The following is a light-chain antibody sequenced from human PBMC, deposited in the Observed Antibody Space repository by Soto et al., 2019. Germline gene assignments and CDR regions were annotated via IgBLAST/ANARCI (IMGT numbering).Light chain of an antibody. J-gene: IGKJ2*01. V-gene: IGKV3-20*01. CDR1: QSVSSTY. CDR3: QQYGSSSYT. CDR2: GAS. Sequence: DIVLTQSPGTLSLSPGERATLSCRASQSVSSTYLAWYQQNPGQAPRLLIYGASSRATGITDRFSGSGSGPDFTLTISSLEPEDFAVYFCQQYGSSSYTFGQGTKLEIK.